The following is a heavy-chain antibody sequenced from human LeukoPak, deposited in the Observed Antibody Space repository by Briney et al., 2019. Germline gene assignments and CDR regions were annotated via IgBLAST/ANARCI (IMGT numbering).Heavy chain of an antibody. V-gene: IGHV4-31*03. CDR1: GGSISSGGYY. J-gene: IGHJ4*02. D-gene: IGHD3-9*01. Sequence: PSQTLSLTCTVAGGSISSGGYYWSWIRQHPGKGLEWIGYIYYSGSTYYNPSLKTRVTISVDTSKNQFSLKLSSVTAADTAVYYCARGPGAKGPLTGYFDYWGQGTLVTVSS. CDR2: IYYSGST. CDR3: ARGPGAKGPLTGYFDY.